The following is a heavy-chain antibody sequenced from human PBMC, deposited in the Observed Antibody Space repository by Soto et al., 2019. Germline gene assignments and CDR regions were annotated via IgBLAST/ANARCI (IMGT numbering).Heavy chain of an antibody. CDR3: ARGGWGSYLKYDAFDI. J-gene: IGHJ3*02. CDR2: INHSGST. CDR1: GGSFSGYY. V-gene: IGHV4-34*01. Sequence: QVQLQQWGAGLLKPSETQSLTCAVYGGSFSGYYWSWIRQPPGKGLEWIGEINHSGSTNYNPSLKSRVTISVDTSKNQFSLKLSSVTAADTAVYYCARGGWGSYLKYDAFDIWGQGTMVTVSS. D-gene: IGHD1-26*01.